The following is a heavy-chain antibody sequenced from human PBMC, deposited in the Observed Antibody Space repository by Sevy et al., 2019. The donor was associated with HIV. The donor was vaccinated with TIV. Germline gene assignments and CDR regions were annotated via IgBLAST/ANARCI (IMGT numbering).Heavy chain of an antibody. CDR3: AKRGNYDSRYWYFDL. CDR2: IGGSGTST. CDR1: GFTFSCCA. V-gene: IGHV3-23*01. D-gene: IGHD3-22*01. J-gene: IGHJ2*01. Sequence: GGSLRLSCEASGFTFSCCAMTWVRQTPGKGLEWVSTIGGSGTSTFYADSVRVRFIISRDNSKNTLFLHMNSLRAEDPAVHFCAKRGNYDSRYWYFDLWGRGTLVTVSS.